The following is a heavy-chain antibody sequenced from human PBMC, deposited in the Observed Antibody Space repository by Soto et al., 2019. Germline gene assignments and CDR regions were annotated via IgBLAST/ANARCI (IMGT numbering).Heavy chain of an antibody. CDR1: GGTFSSYT. Sequence: SVKVSCKASGGTFSSYTISWVRQAPGQGLEWMGRIIPILGIANYAQKFQGRVTITADKSTSTAYMELSSLRSEDTAVYYCARPSNEYYYDSSGYYARWGQGTLVTVSS. D-gene: IGHD3-22*01. CDR3: ARPSNEYYYDSSGYYAR. CDR2: IIPILGIA. J-gene: IGHJ4*02. V-gene: IGHV1-69*02.